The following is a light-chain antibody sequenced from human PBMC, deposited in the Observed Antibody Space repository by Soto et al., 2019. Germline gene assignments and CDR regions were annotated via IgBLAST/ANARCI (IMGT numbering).Light chain of an antibody. CDR2: AAS. CDR3: QHSYSTPLYT. J-gene: IGKJ2*01. V-gene: IGKV1-39*01. Sequence: DIQMTQSPSSLSASVGDRVTITCRASQSISSYLNWYQHKPGKAPTLLIYAASSLQSGVPSRFSGSGSGTDFTLTISSLQPEDFATYYCQHSYSTPLYTFGQGTKLEIK. CDR1: QSISSY.